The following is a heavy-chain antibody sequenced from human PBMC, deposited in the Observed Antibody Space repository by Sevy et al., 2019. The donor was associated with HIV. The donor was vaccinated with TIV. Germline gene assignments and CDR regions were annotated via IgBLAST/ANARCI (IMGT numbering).Heavy chain of an antibody. CDR2: IKQDGSET. V-gene: IGHV3-7*04. D-gene: IGHD3-22*01. CDR1: GFTFSNYW. J-gene: IGHJ4*02. CDR3: ARAGYFYDSSGSLDY. Sequence: GGSLRLSCAASGFTFSNYWMTWVRQAPGKGLEWVATIKQDGSETYYVDSVKGRFTISRDNAKNSLFLQMNSLRAEDTAVYYCARAGYFYDSSGSLDYWGQGTLVTVSS.